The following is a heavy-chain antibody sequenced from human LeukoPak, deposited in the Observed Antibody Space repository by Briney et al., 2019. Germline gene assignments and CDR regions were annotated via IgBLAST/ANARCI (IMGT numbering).Heavy chain of an antibody. D-gene: IGHD3-22*01. V-gene: IGHV1-69*06. Sequence: GASVKVSCKASGGTFSSYAISWVRQAPGQGLEWMGGIIPIFGTANYAQKFQGRVTITADKSTSTAYMELSSLRSADTAVYYCARTKDSSGYYSHHDYWGQGTLVTVSS. CDR1: GGTFSSYA. CDR3: ARTKDSSGYYSHHDY. J-gene: IGHJ4*02. CDR2: IIPIFGTA.